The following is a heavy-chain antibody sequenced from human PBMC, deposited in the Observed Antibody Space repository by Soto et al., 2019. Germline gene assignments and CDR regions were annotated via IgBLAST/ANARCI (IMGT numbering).Heavy chain of an antibody. CDR3: ARSYYDFWSGYYFFDY. V-gene: IGHV4-34*01. D-gene: IGHD3-3*01. Sequence: SETLSLTCAVYGGSFSGYYWSWIRQPPGKGLEWIGEINHSGSTNYNPSLKSRVTISVDTSKNQFSLKLSSVTAADTAVYYCARSYYDFWSGYYFFDYWGQGTLVTVSS. J-gene: IGHJ4*02. CDR2: INHSGST. CDR1: GGSFSGYY.